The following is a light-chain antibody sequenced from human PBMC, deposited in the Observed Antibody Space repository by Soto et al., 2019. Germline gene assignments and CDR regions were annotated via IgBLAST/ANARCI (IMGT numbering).Light chain of an antibody. Sequence: QSVLTQPASVSGSPGQSITISCTGTSSDIGNYIYVSWYQQHPGKAPKLMIFEVANRPSGISNRFSGSKSGNTASLTISGLQAEDEADYYCASYTSTTTPFDFGTGTKVTVL. CDR1: SSDIGNYIY. CDR3: ASYTSTTTPFD. CDR2: EVA. J-gene: IGLJ1*01. V-gene: IGLV2-14*01.